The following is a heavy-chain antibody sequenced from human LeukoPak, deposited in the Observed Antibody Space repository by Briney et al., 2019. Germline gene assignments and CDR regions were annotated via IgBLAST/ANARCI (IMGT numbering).Heavy chain of an antibody. V-gene: IGHV3-64*01. D-gene: IGHD3-9*01. CDR1: GFRFSSYS. Sequence: AGGSLRLSCAASGFRFSSYSMHWVRQAPGRGLEYVSAISENGGDTYYANSVKGRFTISRDNSKNTLYLQMGSLRAEDMAVYYCAREGVDWLLYEGYIGYWGQGTLVTVSS. J-gene: IGHJ4*02. CDR2: ISENGGDT. CDR3: AREGVDWLLYEGYIGY.